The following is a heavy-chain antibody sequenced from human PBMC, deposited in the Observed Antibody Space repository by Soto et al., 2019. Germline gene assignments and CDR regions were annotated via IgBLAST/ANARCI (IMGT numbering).Heavy chain of an antibody. D-gene: IGHD6-13*01. CDR3: ARHRPGVAAAGDPFDY. V-gene: IGHV4-39*01. J-gene: IGHJ4*02. CDR1: GVSISTRTYY. Sequence: LSLTCSVSGVSISTRTYYWGWIRQPPGKRLEWIGSISYSGSIYYKSSLKSRVTISVDTSKNQFSLKLTSVTAPDTAVYYCARHRPGVAAAGDPFDYWGQGTLVTVSS. CDR2: ISYSGSI.